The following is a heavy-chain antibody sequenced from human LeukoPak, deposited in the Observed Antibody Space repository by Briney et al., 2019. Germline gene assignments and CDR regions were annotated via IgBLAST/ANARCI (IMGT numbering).Heavy chain of an antibody. CDR3: ARGGGDVYNVFDY. J-gene: IGHJ4*02. D-gene: IGHD5-24*01. V-gene: IGHV4-31*03. CDR1: GGSISSGGYY. CDR2: IYYSGST. Sequence: PSETLSLTCTVSGGSISSGGYYWSWIRQHPGKGLEWIGYIYYSGSTYYNPSLKSRLTISVDTSKNQFPLKLSSVSAADTAVYYCARGGGDVYNVFDYWGQGTLVTVSS.